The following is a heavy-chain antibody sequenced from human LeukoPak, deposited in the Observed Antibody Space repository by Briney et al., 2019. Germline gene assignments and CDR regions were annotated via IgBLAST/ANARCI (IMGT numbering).Heavy chain of an antibody. CDR3: AKVLWGSGRFFAN. CDR2: IYSGGST. D-gene: IGHD2-21*01. CDR1: GFTVSSNY. V-gene: IGHV3-53*01. J-gene: IGHJ4*02. Sequence: GGSLRLSCAASGFTVSSNYMSWVRQAPGKGLEWVSVIYSGGSTYYADSVKGRFTISRDNSKNTLYLQMNSLRAEDTAVYYCAKVLWGSGRFFANWGQGTLVTVSS.